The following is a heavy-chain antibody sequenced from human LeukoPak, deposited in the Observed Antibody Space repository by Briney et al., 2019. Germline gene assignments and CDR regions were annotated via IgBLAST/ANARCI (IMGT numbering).Heavy chain of an antibody. Sequence: GGSLRLSCAASGFTFSSYAMNWVRQAPGKGLEWVSTISGSGSSTYYADSVKGRFTISRDNSKNTLYLQMNSLRAEDTAVYYCATTTSSYYDFWSGYVSFDCWGQGTLVTVSS. J-gene: IGHJ4*02. CDR3: ATTTSSYYDFWSGYVSFDC. V-gene: IGHV3-23*01. CDR1: GFTFSSYA. CDR2: ISGSGSST. D-gene: IGHD3-3*01.